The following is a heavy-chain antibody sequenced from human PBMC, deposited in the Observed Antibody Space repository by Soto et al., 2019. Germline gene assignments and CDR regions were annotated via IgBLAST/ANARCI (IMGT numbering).Heavy chain of an antibody. J-gene: IGHJ5*02. D-gene: IGHD3-3*01. CDR2: IGTHNGDT. Sequence: QVQLVQSGPEVKKPGASVKVSCKASGYTFNTYGFSWVRQAPGQGLEWVGWIGTHNGDTTYAQKFQGRVTMTIDTSTTTSYMELRSLTSNYTAMYFCARDWRGAEGFDPWGQGTLVTVSS. CDR1: GYTFNTYG. CDR3: ARDWRGAEGFDP. V-gene: IGHV1-18*01.